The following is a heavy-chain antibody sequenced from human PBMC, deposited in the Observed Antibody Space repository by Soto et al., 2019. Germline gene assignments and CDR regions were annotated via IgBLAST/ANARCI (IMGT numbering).Heavy chain of an antibody. CDR3: AKDLYSSSSGYYYGMDV. CDR2: ISGSGGST. Sequence: GGSLRLSCAASGFTFSSYAMSWVRQAPGKGLEWVSAISGSGGSTYYADSVKGRFTISRDNSKYTLYLQMNSVRAEDTAVYYCAKDLYSSSSGYYYGMDVWGQGTTVTVSS. V-gene: IGHV3-23*01. CDR1: GFTFSSYA. D-gene: IGHD6-13*01. J-gene: IGHJ6*02.